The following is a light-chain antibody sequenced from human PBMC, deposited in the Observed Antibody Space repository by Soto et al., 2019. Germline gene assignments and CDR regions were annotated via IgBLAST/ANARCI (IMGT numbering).Light chain of an antibody. CDR2: DAS. Sequence: EIVLTQSPATLSLSPGERATLSCRASQSVSSYLAWYQQKPGQAPRLLIYDASNRATGTPARFSGSGSGTDCTLTISSLEPEDFAVYYCQQRSNWPPSTFGQGTKLEIK. CDR1: QSVSSY. J-gene: IGKJ2*01. CDR3: QQRSNWPPST. V-gene: IGKV3-11*01.